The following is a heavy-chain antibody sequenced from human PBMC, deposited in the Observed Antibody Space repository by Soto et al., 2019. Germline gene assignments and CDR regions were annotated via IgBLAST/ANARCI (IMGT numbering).Heavy chain of an antibody. CDR1: GGAFTSYS. V-gene: IGHV1-69*12. Sequence: QAHLVQSGAEVKKPGSSVKVSCKASGGAFTSYSFHWVRQAPGQGLEWMGGIIPMSGTTNYALKFQGRVTMTADVPTNTAYIELSSLRSEDTAIYYCARDNTGLDYWGQGTLVTVSS. CDR3: ARDNTGLDY. D-gene: IGHD1-1*01. CDR2: IIPMSGTT. J-gene: IGHJ4*02.